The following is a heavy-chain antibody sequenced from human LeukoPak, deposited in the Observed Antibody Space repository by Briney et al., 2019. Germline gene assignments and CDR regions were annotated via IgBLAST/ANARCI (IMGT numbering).Heavy chain of an antibody. J-gene: IGHJ4*02. D-gene: IGHD5-12*01. CDR3: ARVSGYERVIDH. Sequence: ASVKVSCKASGYTFTSYDINWVRQATGQGLEWMGWMNPNSGNTGYAQKFQGRVTMTRNTSISTAYMELSSLRSEDTAVYYCARVSGYERVIDHWGQGTLVTVSS. CDR1: GYTFTSYD. CDR2: MNPNSGNT. V-gene: IGHV1-8*01.